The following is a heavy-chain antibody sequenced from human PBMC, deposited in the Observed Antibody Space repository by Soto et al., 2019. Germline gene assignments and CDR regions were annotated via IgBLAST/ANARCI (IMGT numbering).Heavy chain of an antibody. CDR1: GFTFSSYA. CDR2: ISGSGGST. D-gene: IGHD3-10*01. V-gene: IGHV3-23*01. CDR3: AKDRKGPMVRGEEDV. J-gene: IGHJ6*02. Sequence: GGSLRLSCAASGFTFSSYAMSWVRQAPGKGLEWVSAISGSGGSTYHADSVKGRFTISRDNSKNTLYLQMNSLRAEDTAVYYCAKDRKGPMVRGEEDVWGQGTTVTVS.